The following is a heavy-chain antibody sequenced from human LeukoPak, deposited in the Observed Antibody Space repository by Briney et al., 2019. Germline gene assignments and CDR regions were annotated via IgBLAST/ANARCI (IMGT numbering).Heavy chain of an antibody. CDR2: INHSGST. CDR3: ARGGTWPTSSDY. J-gene: IGHJ4*02. V-gene: IGHV4-34*01. CDR1: GGTVSGYY. Sequence: PSETLALTCGVYGGTVSGYYWGWIGQPPGKGLEWIGEINHSGSTNHNPSLKSRVTISVDTSKNQFSLKLTSVTAADTAVFYCARGGTWPTSSDYWGQGILVPVSS. D-gene: IGHD5-12*01.